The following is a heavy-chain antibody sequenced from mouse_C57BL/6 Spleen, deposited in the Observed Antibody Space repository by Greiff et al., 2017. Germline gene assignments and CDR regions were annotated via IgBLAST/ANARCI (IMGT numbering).Heavy chain of an antibody. CDR2: IDPENGDT. D-gene: IGHD1-1*01. V-gene: IGHV14-4*01. Sequence: VQLQQSGAELVRPGASVKLSCTASGFNIKDDYMHWVKQRPEQGLEWIGWIDPENGDTEYASKFQGKATITADTSSNTAYLQLSSLTSEDTAVYYCTSPYCDGSSYWYFDVWGTGTTVTVSS. CDR3: TSPYCDGSSYWYFDV. J-gene: IGHJ1*03. CDR1: GFNIKDDY.